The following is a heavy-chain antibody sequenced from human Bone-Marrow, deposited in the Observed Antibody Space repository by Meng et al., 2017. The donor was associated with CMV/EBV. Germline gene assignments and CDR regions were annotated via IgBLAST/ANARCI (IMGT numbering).Heavy chain of an antibody. V-gene: IGHV1-46*01. D-gene: IGHD3-10*01. J-gene: IGHJ4*02. CDR1: GYTFTSFY. Sequence: ASVKVSCKASGYTFTSFYMNWVRQAPGQGLEWMGIINPSGGRTRYAQKFQGRVIMTGDMSTSTVYMELSSLRSEDTAVYYCARALRITMVRGATFDYWGQGTLVTVSS. CDR3: ARALRITMVRGATFDY. CDR2: INPSGGRT.